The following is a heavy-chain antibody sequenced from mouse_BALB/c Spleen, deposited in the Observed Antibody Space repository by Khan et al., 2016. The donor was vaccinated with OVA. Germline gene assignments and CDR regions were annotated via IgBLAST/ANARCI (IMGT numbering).Heavy chain of an antibody. CDR3: ARFYYYGSSFSWFAY. D-gene: IGHD1-1*01. CDR2: IYPGSGNT. V-gene: IGHV1-84*02. J-gene: IGHJ3*01. Sequence: QVQLKESGPELVKPGASVKISCKASGYTFTDYYINWVKQKPGQGLEWIGWIYPGSGNTKYNEKFKGKATLTVDTSSSTAYMQLSSLTSEDTAVFFCARFYYYGSSFSWFAYWGQGTLVTGSA. CDR1: GYTFTDYY.